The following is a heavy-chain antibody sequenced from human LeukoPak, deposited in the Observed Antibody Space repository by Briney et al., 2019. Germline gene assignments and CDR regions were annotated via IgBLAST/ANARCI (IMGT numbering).Heavy chain of an antibody. CDR2: ISAYNGNT. CDR1: GYTFTSYG. Sequence: ASVKVSCKASGYTFTSYGISWVRQAPGQGLEWMGWISAYNGNTNYAQKLQGRVTMTTDTSTSTAYMELRSLRSDDTAVYYCARVLLDEFWSSYPYYYYYMDVWGKGTTVTVSS. CDR3: ARVLLDEFWSSYPYYYYYMDV. D-gene: IGHD3-3*01. J-gene: IGHJ6*03. V-gene: IGHV1-18*01.